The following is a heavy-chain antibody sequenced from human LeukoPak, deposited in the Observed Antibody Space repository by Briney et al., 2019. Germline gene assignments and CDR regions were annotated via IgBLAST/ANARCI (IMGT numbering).Heavy chain of an antibody. CDR2: INPNSGTT. V-gene: IGHV1-2*02. J-gene: IGHJ6*03. Sequence: ASVKVSCKASGYTFTGYYMHWVRQAPGQGLEWMGWINPNSGTTNYAQKFQGRVTMTRDTSISTAYMDLRRLRSDDTAVYYCARGVKQQLLRYYYYMDVWGKGTTVTVFS. CDR3: ARGVKQQLLRYYYYMDV. CDR1: GYTFTGYY. D-gene: IGHD6-13*01.